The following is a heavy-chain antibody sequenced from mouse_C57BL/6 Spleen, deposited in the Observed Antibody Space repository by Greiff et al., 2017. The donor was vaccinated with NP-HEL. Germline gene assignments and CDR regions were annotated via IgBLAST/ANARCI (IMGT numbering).Heavy chain of an antibody. CDR2: INPGSGGT. CDR1: VYAFTNYL. CDR3: ARGGPYGSRTFDV. J-gene: IGHJ1*03. D-gene: IGHD1-1*01. V-gene: IGHV1-54*01. Sequence: QVQLQQSGAELVRPGTSVKVSCKASVYAFTNYLIEWVKQRPGQGLEWIGVINPGSGGTNYNEKFKGKATLTADKSSSTAYMQLSSLTSEDSAVYFCARGGPYGSRTFDVWGTGTTVTVSS.